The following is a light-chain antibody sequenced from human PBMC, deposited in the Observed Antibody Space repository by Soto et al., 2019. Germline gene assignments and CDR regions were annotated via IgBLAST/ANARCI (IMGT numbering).Light chain of an antibody. CDR2: WVS. CDR3: HQYYSTPT. Sequence: DIVMTQSPDSLAVSLGDRATINCKSSQSVLYSSNNKNYLAWYQQKPGQPPKLLIYWVSARESGVPDRFSGSGSGPDFTLTISSLQAEDVAVYYCHQYYSTPTFGQGTKVEIK. CDR1: QSVLYSSNNKNY. J-gene: IGKJ1*01. V-gene: IGKV4-1*01.